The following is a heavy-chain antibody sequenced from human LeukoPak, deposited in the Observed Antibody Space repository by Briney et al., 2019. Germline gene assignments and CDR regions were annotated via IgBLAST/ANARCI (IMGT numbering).Heavy chain of an antibody. CDR1: GGSLSSYY. Sequence: SETLSLTCTVSGGSLSSYYWSWIRQPPGKGLEWIGYIYYSGSTNYNPSLKSRVTISVDTSKNQFSLKLSSVTAADTAVYYCARAPGRFLEWLNKRGPQKYFDYWGQRTLVTVSS. V-gene: IGHV4-59*01. CDR2: IYYSGST. J-gene: IGHJ4*02. CDR3: ARAPGRFLEWLNKRGPQKYFDY. D-gene: IGHD3-3*01.